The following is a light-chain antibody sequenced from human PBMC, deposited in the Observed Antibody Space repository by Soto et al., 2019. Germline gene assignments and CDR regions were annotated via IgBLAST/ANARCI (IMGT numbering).Light chain of an antibody. J-gene: IGKJ1*01. CDR2: DAS. CDR1: QSVSSY. V-gene: IGKV3-11*01. Sequence: IVLTQSSDTLSLSPGERATLSWRASQSVSSYLAWYQQKPGQAPRLLIYDASNRATGIPARFSGGGSGTDFTLTIDNLEPEDFAVYYCQQYGSSPRTFGQGTKVDIK. CDR3: QQYGSSPRT.